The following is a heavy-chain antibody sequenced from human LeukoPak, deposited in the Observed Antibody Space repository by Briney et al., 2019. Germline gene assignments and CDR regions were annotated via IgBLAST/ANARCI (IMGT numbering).Heavy chain of an antibody. J-gene: IGHJ4*02. D-gene: IGHD3-10*01. Sequence: SETLSLTCAVYGGSFSGYYWSWVRQPPGKGLEWMGEINNSGSTNYNPSLKSRVTISVDTSKNQFSLKLSSVTAADTAVYYCARRVGTMVRGVIITYNFDYWGQGTLVTVSS. V-gene: IGHV4-34*01. CDR1: GGSFSGYY. CDR3: ARRVGTMVRGVIITYNFDY. CDR2: INNSGST.